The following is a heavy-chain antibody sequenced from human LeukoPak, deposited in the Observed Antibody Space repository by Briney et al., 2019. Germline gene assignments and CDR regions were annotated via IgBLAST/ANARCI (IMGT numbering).Heavy chain of an antibody. Sequence: SVKVSCKASGFTFTSSAMQWVRQARGQRLEWIGWIVVGRGNTNYAQKFQERVTITRDMSTSTAYMELRSLRSDDTAVYYCARGTEDYGDYYFFDYWGQGTLVTVSS. CDR2: IVVGRGNT. CDR3: ARGTEDYGDYYFFDY. V-gene: IGHV1-58*02. CDR1: GFTFTSSA. D-gene: IGHD4-17*01. J-gene: IGHJ4*02.